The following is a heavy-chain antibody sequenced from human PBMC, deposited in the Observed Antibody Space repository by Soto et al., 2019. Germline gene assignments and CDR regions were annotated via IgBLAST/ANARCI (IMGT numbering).Heavy chain of an antibody. CDR1: GFRSSNYA. CDR2: LSYDGTNE. J-gene: IGHJ6*02. CDR3: ARLGRIYGVGPTDFYYGLDV. Sequence: QVQMVESGGGVVQPGRSLRLSCAVSGFRSSNYAMNWVRQAPDKGLEWVSVLSYDGTNEYYADSVKGRFTISRDNSKSTLYLPMNSLSAEDTAVYFCARLGRIYGVGPTDFYYGLDVWGQGTAVSVSS. D-gene: IGHD3-3*01. V-gene: IGHV3-30-3*01.